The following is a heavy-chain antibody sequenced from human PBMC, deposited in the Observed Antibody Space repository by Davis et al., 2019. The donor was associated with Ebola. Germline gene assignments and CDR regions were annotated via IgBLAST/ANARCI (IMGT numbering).Heavy chain of an antibody. Sequence: GESLKTSCAASGFTVSSNYMSWVRQAPGKGLEWVSVIYSGGSTYYADSVKGRFTISRDNSKNTLHRQMNNLRAEDTAVYYCASLWATPCMDVWGQGTTVTVSS. CDR2: IYSGGST. D-gene: IGHD5-24*01. V-gene: IGHV3-53*01. J-gene: IGHJ6*02. CDR3: ASLWATPCMDV. CDR1: GFTVSSNY.